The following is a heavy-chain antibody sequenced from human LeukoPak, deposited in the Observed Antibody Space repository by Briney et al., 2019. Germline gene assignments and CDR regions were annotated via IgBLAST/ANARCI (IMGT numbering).Heavy chain of an antibody. Sequence: SETLSLTCAVYGGSFSGYYWSWIRQPPGKGLEWIGYIYYSGSTNYNPSLKSRVTISIDTSKNQFSLKLSSVTAADTAVYYCARLGSGYDPSESEFDYWGQGTLVTVSS. CDR1: GGSFSGYY. J-gene: IGHJ4*02. D-gene: IGHD5-12*01. V-gene: IGHV4-59*08. CDR3: ARLGSGYDPSESEFDY. CDR2: IYYSGST.